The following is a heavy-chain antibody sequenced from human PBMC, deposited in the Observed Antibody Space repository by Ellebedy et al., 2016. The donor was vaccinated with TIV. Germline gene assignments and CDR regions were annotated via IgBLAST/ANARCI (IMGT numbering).Heavy chain of an antibody. CDR1: GVTFSTFG. V-gene: IGHV1-69*10. D-gene: IGHD6-13*01. CDR3: ARGGAAAGATPDY. Sequence: AASVKVSCKASGVTFSTFGISWVRQARGQGLEWMGGIILKLGTVIYTQKLQGRVTMTTDTSTSTAYMELRSLRSDDTAVYYCARGGAAAGATPDYWGQGTLVTVSS. CDR2: IILKLGTV. J-gene: IGHJ4*02.